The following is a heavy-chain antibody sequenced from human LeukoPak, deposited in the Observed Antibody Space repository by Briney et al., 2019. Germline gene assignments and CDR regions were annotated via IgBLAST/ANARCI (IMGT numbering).Heavy chain of an antibody. CDR1: GGSISSYY. CDR3: AREVRL. D-gene: IGHD3-10*01. Sequence: SETLSLTCTVSGGSISSYYWSWIRQPAGKGLEWIGRMYSSGSANYNPSFKSRVTMSVDTSKNQFSLQLSSVTAADTAVYYCAREVRLWGQGTLVTVSS. V-gene: IGHV4-4*07. J-gene: IGHJ4*02. CDR2: MYSSGSA.